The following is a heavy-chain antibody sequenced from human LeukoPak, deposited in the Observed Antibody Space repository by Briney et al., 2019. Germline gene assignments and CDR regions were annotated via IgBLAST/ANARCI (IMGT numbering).Heavy chain of an antibody. V-gene: IGHV3-7*01. Sequence: GGSLRLSCAASGFTFSSYWMSWVRLAPGKGLEWVANIKQDGSEKYYVDSVKGRFTISRDNAMNSLYLQMNSLRAEDTAVYYCAKDRDILTGYLDYWGQGTLVTVSS. CDR2: IKQDGSEK. J-gene: IGHJ4*02. CDR3: AKDRDILTGYLDY. CDR1: GFTFSSYW. D-gene: IGHD3-9*01.